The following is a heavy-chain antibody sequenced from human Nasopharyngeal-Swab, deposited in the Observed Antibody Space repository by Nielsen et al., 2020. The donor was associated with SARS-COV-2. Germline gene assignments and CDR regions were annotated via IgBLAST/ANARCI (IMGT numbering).Heavy chain of an antibody. V-gene: IGHV3-23*01. CDR3: AKAYCTNGVCYTDY. D-gene: IGHD2-8*01. Sequence: GESLKISCAASGFTFSSYAMSWVRQAPGKGLEWVSTISGSGGSTYYADSVKGRFTISSDNSKNTLYLQMNSLRAEDTAVYYCAKAYCTNGVCYTDYWGQGTLVTVSS. CDR1: GFTFSSYA. J-gene: IGHJ4*02. CDR2: ISGSGGST.